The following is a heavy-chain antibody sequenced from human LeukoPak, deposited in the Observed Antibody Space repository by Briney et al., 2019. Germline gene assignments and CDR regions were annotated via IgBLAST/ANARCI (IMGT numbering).Heavy chain of an antibody. CDR3: APSVIGRGIEGPTAFDY. CDR2: IGRGGDT. Sequence: PGGSLRLSCAASGFTFSGYDMHWVRQATGKGLEWVSAIGRGGDTYYPGSVKGRLTISRENAKDSLYLQMNSLRAGDTAVYYCAPSVIGRGIEGPTAFDYWGQGTLVTVSS. V-gene: IGHV3-13*01. J-gene: IGHJ4*02. D-gene: IGHD1-26*01. CDR1: GFTFSGYD.